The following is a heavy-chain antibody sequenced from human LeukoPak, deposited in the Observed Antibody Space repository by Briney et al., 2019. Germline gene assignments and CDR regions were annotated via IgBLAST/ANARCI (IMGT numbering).Heavy chain of an antibody. CDR3: ARDPEKRATYCGGDCYGLYFDY. V-gene: IGHV1-69*04. CDR2: IIPILGIA. J-gene: IGHJ4*02. Sequence: SVKVSCKAPGGTFSSYAISWVRQAPGQGLEWMGRIIPILGIANYAQKFQGRVTMTRDTSTSTVYMALSSLRSEDTAVYYCARDPEKRATYCGGDCYGLYFDYWGQGTLVTVSS. D-gene: IGHD2-21*02. CDR1: GGTFSSYA.